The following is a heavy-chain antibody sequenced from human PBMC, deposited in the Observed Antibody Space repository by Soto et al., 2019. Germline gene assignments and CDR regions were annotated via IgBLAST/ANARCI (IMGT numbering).Heavy chain of an antibody. V-gene: IGHV1-18*04. Sequence: QVQLVQSGGDVKKPGASVKVSCWASGYIFTSYGISWVRQAPGQGLAWMGWINGDNGNINYAQNLQGRLTMTRDTPTSTVDMELRSLRSDDAAVYYCARDPSTGLFDYWGQGTLVTVSS. J-gene: IGHJ4*02. D-gene: IGHD4-17*01. CDR2: INGDNGNI. CDR1: GYIFTSYG. CDR3: ARDPSTGLFDY.